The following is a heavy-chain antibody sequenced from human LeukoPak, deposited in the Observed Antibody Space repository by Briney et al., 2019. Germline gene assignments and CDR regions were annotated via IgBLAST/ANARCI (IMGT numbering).Heavy chain of an antibody. CDR2: IIPIFGTA. V-gene: IGHV1-69*13. D-gene: IGHD3-9*01. Sequence: SVKVSCKAPGGTFSSYAISWVRQAPGQGLEWMGGIIPIFGTANYAQKFQGRVTITADESTSTAYMELSSLRSEDTAVYYCASSNSGVLRYFDWLLKFDYWGQGTLVTVSS. CDR1: GGTFSSYA. J-gene: IGHJ4*02. CDR3: ASSNSGVLRYFDWLLKFDY.